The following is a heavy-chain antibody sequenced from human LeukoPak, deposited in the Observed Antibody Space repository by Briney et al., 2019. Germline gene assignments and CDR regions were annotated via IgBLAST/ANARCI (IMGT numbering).Heavy chain of an antibody. J-gene: IGHJ4*02. CDR1: GFTFSSYT. Sequence: PGGSLRLSCAASGFTFSSYTMNWVRQALGQGLEWVSTISDPHSGSETHYADSVQGRFTISRDDSQNMVYLQMDSLRAKDTAVYYCTTRLRNHFDYWGQGTQVTVSS. CDR3: TTRLRNHFDY. D-gene: IGHD5-12*01. CDR2: ISDPHSGSET. V-gene: IGHV3-23*01.